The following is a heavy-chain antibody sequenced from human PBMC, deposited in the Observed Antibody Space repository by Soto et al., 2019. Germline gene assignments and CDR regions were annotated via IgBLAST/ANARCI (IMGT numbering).Heavy chain of an antibody. CDR3: QAEDGIRDVRSVSAFLLNRSYDL. CDR2: ISYDGSNK. D-gene: IGHD3-10*02. V-gene: IGHV3-30*14. Sequence: PGKGLEWVAVISYDGSNKYYADAVKGRFTISRDNSKNTVYLQMGSLRPEDMAVYFFQAEDGIRDVRSVSAFLLNRSYDL. J-gene: IGHJ2*01.